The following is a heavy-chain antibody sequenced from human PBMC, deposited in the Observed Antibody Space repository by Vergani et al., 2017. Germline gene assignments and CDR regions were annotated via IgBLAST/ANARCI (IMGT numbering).Heavy chain of an antibody. V-gene: IGHV4-34*01. J-gene: IGHJ6*02. CDR3: ARSNSGYSSSWYSGYYYYGMDV. CDR1: GGSFSGYY. Sequence: QVQLQQWGAGLLKPSETLSLTCAVYGGSFSGYYWSWIRQPPGKGLEWIGEINHSGSTNYNPSLKSRVTISVDTSKNQFSLKLSSVTAADTAVYYCARSNSGYSSSWYSGYYYYGMDVWGQGTTVTVSS. CDR2: INHSGST. D-gene: IGHD6-13*01.